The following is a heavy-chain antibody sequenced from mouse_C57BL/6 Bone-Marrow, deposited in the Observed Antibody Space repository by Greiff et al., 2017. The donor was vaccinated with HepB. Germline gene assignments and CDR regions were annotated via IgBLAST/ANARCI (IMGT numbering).Heavy chain of an antibody. CDR3: ARSNYGRT. CDR2: IYPGDGDT. CDR1: GYAFSSSW. V-gene: IGHV1-82*01. J-gene: IGHJ2*01. D-gene: IGHD1-1*01. Sequence: VKLKESGPELVKPGASVKISCKASGYAFSSSWMNWVKQRPGKGLEWIGRIYPGDGDTNYNGKFKGKATLTADKSSSTAYMQLSSLTSEDSAVYFCARSNYGRTWGQGTTLTVSS.